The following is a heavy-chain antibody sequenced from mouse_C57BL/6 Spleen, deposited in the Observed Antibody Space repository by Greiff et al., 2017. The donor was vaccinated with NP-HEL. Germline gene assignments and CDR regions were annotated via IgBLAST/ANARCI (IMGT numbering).Heavy chain of an antibody. V-gene: IGHV2-6*02. CDR1: GFSLTSYG. Sequence: VKLMESGPGLVQPSQSLSITCTVSGFSLTSYGVHWVRQPPGKGLEWLVVIWSDGSTTYNSALKSRLSISKDNSKSQVFLKMNSLQTEETAMYYSARQTYSHYAMDCWGQGTSVTVST. CDR2: IWSDGST. D-gene: IGHD2-10*01. CDR3: ARQTYSHYAMDC. J-gene: IGHJ4*01.